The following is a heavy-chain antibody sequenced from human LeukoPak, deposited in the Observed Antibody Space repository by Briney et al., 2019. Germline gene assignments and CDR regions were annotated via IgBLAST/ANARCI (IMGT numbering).Heavy chain of an antibody. V-gene: IGHV3-74*01. D-gene: IGHD5-18*01. J-gene: IGHJ4*02. CDR3: ARDPSRRYTYGYGDS. Sequence: PGGSLTLSCQASGFTFSSHWMHWVRQPPGMGLVWVSRVSSDGSRIDYADSVKGRFTSSRDNARRSLYMQMNSLRAEDTGLYYCARDPSRRYTYGYGDSWGQGTLVTVSS. CDR1: GFTFSSHW. CDR2: VSSDGSRI.